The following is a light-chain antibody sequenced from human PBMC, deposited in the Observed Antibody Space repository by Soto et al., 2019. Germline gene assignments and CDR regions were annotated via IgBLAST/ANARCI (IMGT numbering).Light chain of an antibody. V-gene: IGLV1-40*01. CDR2: GNR. Sequence: QSVLTQPPSVSGAPGQRVTISCTGSSSNLGAGYDVHWYQLLPGTAPKLLIYGNRNRPSGVPDRFSGSKSGTSASLAITGLQAEEEADYYCQSYDNSLGVCYVFGTGTKVTVL. J-gene: IGLJ1*01. CDR3: QSYDNSLGVCYV. CDR1: SSNLGAGYD.